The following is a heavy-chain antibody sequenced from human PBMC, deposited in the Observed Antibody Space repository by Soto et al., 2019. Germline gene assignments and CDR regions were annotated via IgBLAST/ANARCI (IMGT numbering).Heavy chain of an antibody. CDR3: AHSRMHIHYFYNGMDV. V-gene: IGHV2-5*02. Sequence: QITLKESGPTLVKPTQTLTLTCTFSGFSLNSNGVGVAWIRQSPGKALEWLAVIFWDDDQRYSPSLEGRPTITKDTSKNQVVLTLANVGPVDAGTYFCAHSRMHIHYFYNGMDVWGQGTTVTVS. CDR1: GFSLNSNGVG. CDR2: IFWDDDQ. J-gene: IGHJ6*02.